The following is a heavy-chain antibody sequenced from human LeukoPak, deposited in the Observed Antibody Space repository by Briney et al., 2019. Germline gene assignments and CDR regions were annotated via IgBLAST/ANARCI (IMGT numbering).Heavy chain of an antibody. Sequence: PGGSLRLSCEASGFTFSKSAMSWVRQAPGKGLEWVSVIYIGGSTYYADSVKGRFTISRDNSKNTLYLQMNSLRAEDTAVYYCARVYGDPRECYYYGMDVWGQGTTVTVSS. D-gene: IGHD4-17*01. CDR1: GFTFSKSA. J-gene: IGHJ6*02. CDR3: ARVYGDPRECYYYGMDV. CDR2: IYIGGST. V-gene: IGHV3-66*01.